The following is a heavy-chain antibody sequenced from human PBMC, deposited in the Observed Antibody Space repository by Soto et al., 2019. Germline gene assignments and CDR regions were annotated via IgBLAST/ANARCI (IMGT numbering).Heavy chain of an antibody. CDR3: ARGGTDAFDI. CDR1: GFTFSSYD. D-gene: IGHD3-16*01. J-gene: IGHJ3*02. CDR2: IGTAGDT. Sequence: GXSLRLSCAASGFTFSSYDLHWVRQATGKGLEWVSAIGTAGDTYYPGSVKGRFTISRENAKNSLYLQMNSLRAGDTAVYYCARGGTDAFDIWGQGTMVTVSS. V-gene: IGHV3-13*01.